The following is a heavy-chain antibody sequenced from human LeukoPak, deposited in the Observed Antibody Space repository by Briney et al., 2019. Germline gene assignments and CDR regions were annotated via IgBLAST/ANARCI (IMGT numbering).Heavy chain of an antibody. CDR3: ARTTLLRGYYGMDV. D-gene: IGHD3-10*01. V-gene: IGHV4-38-2*02. CDR1: GYSISSGYY. CDR2: IYHSGST. J-gene: IGHJ6*02. Sequence: SETLSLTCTVSGYSISSGYYWGWIRQPPGKGLEWIGNIYHSGSTYYNPSLKSRVTISVDTSKNQFSLKLSSVTAADTAVYYCARTTLLRGYYGMDVWGQGTTVTVSS.